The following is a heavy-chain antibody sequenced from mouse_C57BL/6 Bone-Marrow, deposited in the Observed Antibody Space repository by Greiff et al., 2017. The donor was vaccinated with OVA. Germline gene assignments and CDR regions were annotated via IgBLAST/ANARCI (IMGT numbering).Heavy chain of an antibody. V-gene: IGHV1-18*01. J-gene: IGHJ3*01. Sequence: VHVKQSGPELVKPGASVKIPCKASGYTFTDYNMDWVKQSHGKSLEWIGDINPNNGGTIYNQKFKGKATLTVDKSSSTAYMELRSLTSEDTAVYYCAREGAYWGQGTLVTVSA. CDR3: AREGAY. CDR2: INPNNGGT. CDR1: GYTFTDYN.